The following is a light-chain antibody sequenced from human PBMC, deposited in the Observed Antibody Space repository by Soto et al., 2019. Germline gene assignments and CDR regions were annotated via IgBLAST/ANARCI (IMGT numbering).Light chain of an antibody. CDR2: DAS. CDR1: QSVNNF. Sequence: ETLLTQSPATLSLSPGERATLSCRASQSVNNFLAWYQQKPGQAPRLLIYDASYSATGIPARFSGSGSGTDVSLTISSLEPEDSAVYYCQQRGNWPATFGHGTKVDV. J-gene: IGKJ3*01. V-gene: IGKV3-11*01. CDR3: QQRGNWPAT.